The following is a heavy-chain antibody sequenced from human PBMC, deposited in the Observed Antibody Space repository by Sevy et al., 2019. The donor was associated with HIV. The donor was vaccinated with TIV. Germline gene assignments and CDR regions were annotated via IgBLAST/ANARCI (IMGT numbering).Heavy chain of an antibody. D-gene: IGHD2-21*02. V-gene: IGHV3-21*01. J-gene: IGHJ4*02. Sequence: GGSLRLSCTASGFTFSSFSMSWVRQAPGKGLEWVASINSRSTYIYHADPVKGRFTISRDNAKNSLYLQMNSLRAEDTAVYYCARDPSQGITAIQDYWGPGTLVTVSS. CDR3: ARDPSQGITAIQDY. CDR1: GFTFSSFS. CDR2: INSRSTYI.